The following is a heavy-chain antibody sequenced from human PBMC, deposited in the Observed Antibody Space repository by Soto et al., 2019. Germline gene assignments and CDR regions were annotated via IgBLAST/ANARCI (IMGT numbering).Heavy chain of an antibody. CDR3: ATWLLREHAYDI. CDR2: LYDVDGT. CDR1: GLTITGKKY. D-gene: IGHD2-15*01. Sequence: PGGSLRLSCAALGLTITGKKYMSWVRQAPGRGLEWVSALYDVDGTYYADSVKGRCTISRDSSKTIVFLQMTNLGPDDTAVYYCATWLLREHAYDIWGLGXTVTVSS. V-gene: IGHV3-53*01. J-gene: IGHJ3*02.